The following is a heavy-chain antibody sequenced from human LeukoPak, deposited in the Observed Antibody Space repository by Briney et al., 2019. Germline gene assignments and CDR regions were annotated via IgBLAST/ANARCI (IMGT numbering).Heavy chain of an antibody. CDR2: ISGSGGST. Sequence: GGSLRLSCAASGLTFSSYAMSWVRQAPGKGLEWVSAISGSGGSTYYADSVKGWFTISRDNSKNTLYLQMNSLRAEDTAVYYCAKLRYYDFWSGYQGDYWGQGTLVTVSS. J-gene: IGHJ4*02. V-gene: IGHV3-23*01. CDR3: AKLRYYDFWSGYQGDY. D-gene: IGHD3-3*01. CDR1: GLTFSSYA.